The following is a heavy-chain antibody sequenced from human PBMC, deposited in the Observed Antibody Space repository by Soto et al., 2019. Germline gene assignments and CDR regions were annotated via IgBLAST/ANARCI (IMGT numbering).Heavy chain of an antibody. CDR1: GFTFSSYG. CDR2: ISYDGSNK. CDR3: AKDFFNDILTGYYVDYGMDV. Sequence: GGSLRLSCAASGFTFSSYGMHWVRQAPGKGLEWVAVISYDGSNKYYVDSVKGRFTISRDNSKNTLYLQMNSLRAEDTAVYYCAKDFFNDILTGYYVDYGMDVWGQGTTVTVSS. D-gene: IGHD3-9*01. V-gene: IGHV3-30*18. J-gene: IGHJ6*02.